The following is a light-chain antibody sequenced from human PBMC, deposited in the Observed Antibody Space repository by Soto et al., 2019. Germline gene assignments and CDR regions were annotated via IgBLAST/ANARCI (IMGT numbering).Light chain of an antibody. CDR2: DAS. CDR3: QQRSDWPWT. J-gene: IGKJ1*01. CDR1: QSVSTY. V-gene: IGKV3-11*01. Sequence: EIVLTQSPATLSLSPGERATLSCRASQSVSTYLAWYHQKPGQAPRLLIYDASNKATGIPARFSGSGSGTDFTITISSLEPEDFAVYYCQQRSDWPWTFGQGTQVEIK.